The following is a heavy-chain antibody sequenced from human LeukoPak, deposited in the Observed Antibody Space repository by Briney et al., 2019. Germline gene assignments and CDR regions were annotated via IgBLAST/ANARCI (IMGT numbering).Heavy chain of an antibody. CDR1: GYTFTGYH. CDR2: INPNSGGT. J-gene: IGHJ1*01. D-gene: IGHD2-2*02. V-gene: IGHV1-2*02. CDR3: ARDYCSSTSCYSASEYFQH. Sequence: ASVKVSCKASGYTFTGYHMHWVRQAPGQGLEWMGWINPNSGGTDYAQKFQGRVTTTRDTSISTAYMELSRLRSDDTAVYYCARDYCSSTSCYSASEYFQHWGQGTLVTVSS.